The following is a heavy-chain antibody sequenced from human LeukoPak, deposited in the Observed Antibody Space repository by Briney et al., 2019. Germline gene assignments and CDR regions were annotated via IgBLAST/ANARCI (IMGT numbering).Heavy chain of an antibody. V-gene: IGHV3-7*03. D-gene: IGHD3-22*01. CDR1: GFTFSSYW. CDR2: IKQDGSEK. J-gene: IGHJ3*02. Sequence: GGSLRLSCAASGFTFSSYWMSWVRQAPGKGLEWVANIKQDGSEKYYVDSVKGQFTISRDNAKNSLYLQMNSLRAEDTAVYYCAREYYYDSSGAPDVAFDIWGQGTMVTVSS. CDR3: AREYYYDSSGAPDVAFDI.